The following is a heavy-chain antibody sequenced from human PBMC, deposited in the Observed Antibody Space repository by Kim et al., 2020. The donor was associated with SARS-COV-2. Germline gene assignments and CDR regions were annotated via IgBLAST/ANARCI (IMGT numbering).Heavy chain of an antibody. Sequence: GGSLRLSCAASGFTFSSYGMHWVRQAPGKGLEWVAVIWYDGSNKYYADSVKGRFTISRDNSKNTLYLQMNSLRAEDTAVYYCARETSYSSSWYVSRWFDPWGQGTLVTVSS. J-gene: IGHJ5*02. V-gene: IGHV3-33*01. CDR2: IWYDGSNK. CDR1: GFTFSSYG. CDR3: ARETSYSSSWYVSRWFDP. D-gene: IGHD6-13*01.